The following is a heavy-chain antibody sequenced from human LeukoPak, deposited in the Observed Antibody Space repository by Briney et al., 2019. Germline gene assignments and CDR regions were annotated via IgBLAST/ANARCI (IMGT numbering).Heavy chain of an antibody. CDR1: GYTFTSYG. D-gene: IGHD6-13*01. CDR2: ISAYNGNT. V-gene: IGHV1-18*01. CDR3: ARGKQRSSRVWLWFDP. J-gene: IGHJ5*02. Sequence: GASVKVSCKASGYTFTSYGISWVRQAPGQGLEWMGWISAYNGNTNYAQKLQGRVTMTTDTSTSTAYMELRSLRSDDTAVYYCARGKQRSSRVWLWFDPWGQGTLVTVSS.